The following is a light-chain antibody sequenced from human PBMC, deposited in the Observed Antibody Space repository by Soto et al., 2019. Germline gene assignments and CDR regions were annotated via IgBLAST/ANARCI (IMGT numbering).Light chain of an antibody. Sequence: QSVLTQPASVSGSPGQSITISCAGTSSDIGNYNLVSWYQQHPGKAPKLIICEVNKWPSGVSSRFSGSKSGNTASLTISGLQAEDEADYYCCSSAVTVAYVFGTGPKVAGL. CDR1: SSDIGNYNL. J-gene: IGLJ1*01. CDR2: EVN. V-gene: IGLV2-23*02. CDR3: CSSAVTVAYV.